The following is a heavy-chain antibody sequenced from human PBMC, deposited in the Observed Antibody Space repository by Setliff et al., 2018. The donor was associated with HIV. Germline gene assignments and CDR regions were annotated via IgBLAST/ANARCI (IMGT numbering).Heavy chain of an antibody. J-gene: IGHJ3*01. CDR3: ARNHELGAFDL. D-gene: IGHD1-26*01. V-gene: IGHV4-59*01. Sequence: SETLSLTCTVSGGSISSYYWSWIRQPPGKGLEWIGYIYYSGSTNYNPSLKSRVTIQVDTSNNRFSLNLRSATVADTAVYFCARNHELGAFDLWGQGTMVTVSS. CDR2: IYYSGST. CDR1: GGSISSYY.